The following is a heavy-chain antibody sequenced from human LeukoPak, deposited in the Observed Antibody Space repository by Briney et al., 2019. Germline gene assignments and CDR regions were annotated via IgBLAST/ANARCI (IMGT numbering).Heavy chain of an antibody. CDR2: ISSGSTYI. V-gene: IGHV3-21*01. D-gene: IGHD3-10*02. Sequence: GGSLRLSCAASEFTFSTYSMNWVRQAPGKGLEWVSSISSGSTYIYYADSVKGRFTISRDNAKNSLYLQMNSLRAEDTAVHYCAELGITMIGGVWGKGTTVTISS. CDR3: AELGITMIGGV. J-gene: IGHJ6*04. CDR1: EFTFSTYS.